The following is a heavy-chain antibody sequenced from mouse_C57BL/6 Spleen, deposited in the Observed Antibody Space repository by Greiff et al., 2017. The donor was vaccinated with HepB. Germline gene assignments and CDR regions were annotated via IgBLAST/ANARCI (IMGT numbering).Heavy chain of an antibody. CDR3: TREDSSGYWFAY. CDR2: ISSGGDYI. V-gene: IGHV5-9-1*02. CDR1: GFTFSSYA. D-gene: IGHD3-2*02. J-gene: IGHJ3*01. Sequence: EVQRVESGEGLVKPGGSLKLSCAASGFTFSSYAMSWVRQTPEKRLEWVAYISSGGDYIYYADTVKGRFTISRDNARNTLYLQMSSLKSEDTAMYYCTREDSSGYWFAYWGQGTLVTVSA.